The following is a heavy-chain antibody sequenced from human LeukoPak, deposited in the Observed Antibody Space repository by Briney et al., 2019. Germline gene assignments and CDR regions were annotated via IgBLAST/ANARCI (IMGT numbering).Heavy chain of an antibody. CDR1: GGSISSSRYY. CDR3: ARHAPTANWFDP. Sequence: SETLSLTCTVSGGSISSSRYYWGWIRQPPGKGLEWIGSIYYSGSTYYNPSLKSRVTISVDTSKNQFSLKLSSVTAADTAVYYCARHAPTANWFDPLGQGTLVTVSS. D-gene: IGHD2-21*02. J-gene: IGHJ5*02. CDR2: IYYSGST. V-gene: IGHV4-39*01.